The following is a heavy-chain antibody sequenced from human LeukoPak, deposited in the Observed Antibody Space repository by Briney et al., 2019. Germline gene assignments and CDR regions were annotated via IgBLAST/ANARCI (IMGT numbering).Heavy chain of an antibody. V-gene: IGHV1-2*02. CDR3: AIGRSTTGTTGFDY. CDR1: GYTFTGYY. Sequence: ASVTLSCKASGYTFTGYYMHWVRQAHGQGLEWMGWINPNSDGTNYTQKFQGRLTMTRDTSISTAYMELSGLRSDDTAVYYCAIGRSTTGTTGFDYWGQGTLVTVSS. D-gene: IGHD1-1*01. CDR2: INPNSDGT. J-gene: IGHJ4*02.